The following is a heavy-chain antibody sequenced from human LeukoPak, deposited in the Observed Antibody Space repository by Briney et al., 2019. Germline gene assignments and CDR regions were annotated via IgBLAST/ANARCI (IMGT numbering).Heavy chain of an antibody. V-gene: IGHV4-59*08. CDR3: ARAGYSYGNWFDP. D-gene: IGHD5-18*01. J-gene: IGHJ5*02. Sequence: SETLSLTCTVSGGSISSYYWSWLRQPPGKGLEWIGYIYYSGSTNYNPSLKSRVTISVDTSKNQFSLKLSSVTAADTAVYYCARAGYSYGNWFDPWGQGTLVTVSS. CDR1: GGSISSYY. CDR2: IYYSGST.